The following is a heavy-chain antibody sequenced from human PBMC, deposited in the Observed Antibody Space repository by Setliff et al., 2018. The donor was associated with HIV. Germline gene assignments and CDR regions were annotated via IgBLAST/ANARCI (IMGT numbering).Heavy chain of an antibody. CDR2: ISHSGDT. V-gene: IGHV4-34*01. D-gene: IGHD6-19*01. Sequence: PEETLSLTCAVYGGSFAASHWSWIRQSPGKGREWIGEISHSGDTKYTPSLKGRLTISIDTSKKQFSLRLKSVTAADAAVYYCATDHVTMAGTRFDFWGQGTPVTVSS. CDR3: ATDHVTMAGTRFDF. CDR1: GGSFAASH. J-gene: IGHJ4*02.